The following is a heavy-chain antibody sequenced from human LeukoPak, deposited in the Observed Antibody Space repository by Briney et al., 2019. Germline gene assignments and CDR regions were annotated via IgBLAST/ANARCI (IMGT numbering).Heavy chain of an antibody. CDR1: GYTFTSYD. J-gene: IGHJ4*02. CDR2: FDPEDGET. D-gene: IGHD6-19*01. CDR3: ATDLYSSKTFDY. Sequence: ASVKVSCKASGYTFTSYDINWVRQAPGKGLEWMGGFDPEDGETIYAQKFQGRVTMTEDTSTDTAYMELSSLRSEDTAVYYCATDLYSSKTFDYWGQGTLVTVSS. V-gene: IGHV1-24*01.